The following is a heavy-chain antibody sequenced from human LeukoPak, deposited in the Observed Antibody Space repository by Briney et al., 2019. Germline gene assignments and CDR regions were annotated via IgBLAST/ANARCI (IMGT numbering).Heavy chain of an antibody. J-gene: IGHJ4*02. CDR3: ARESGMVVVVPAAIRYFDY. V-gene: IGHV3-21*04. CDR2: ISSSSSYI. Sequence: GGSLRLSCAASGFTFSSYSMNWVRQAPGKGLEWVSSISSSSSYIYYADSVKGRFTISRDNAKNSLYLQMNSLRADDTAVYYCARESGMVVVVPAAIRYFDYWGQGTLVTVSS. CDR1: GFTFSSYS. D-gene: IGHD2-2*02.